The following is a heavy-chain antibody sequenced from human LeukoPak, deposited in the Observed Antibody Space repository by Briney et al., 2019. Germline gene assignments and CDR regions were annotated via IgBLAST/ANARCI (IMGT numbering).Heavy chain of an antibody. CDR3: AREFYGGNPYYYYGMDV. D-gene: IGHD4-17*01. CDR1: GFTFSSYW. CDR2: IKQDGSEK. J-gene: IGHJ6*02. V-gene: IGHV3-7*01. Sequence: GGSLRLSCAASGFTFSSYWMSWVRQAPGKGLEWVANIKQDGSEKYYVDSVKGRFTISRDNAKNSLYLQMNSLRAEDTAVYYCAREFYGGNPYYYYGMDVWGQGTTVTVSS.